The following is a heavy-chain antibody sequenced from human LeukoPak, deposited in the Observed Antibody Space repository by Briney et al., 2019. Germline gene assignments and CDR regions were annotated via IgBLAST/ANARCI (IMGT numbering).Heavy chain of an antibody. CDR3: ARAWDEWLRSPRFDY. J-gene: IGHJ4*02. CDR1: GFTFSSYW. CDR2: IKDDGSER. Sequence: GGSLRLSCAASGFTFSSYWMSWVRQAPGKGLEWVANIKDDGSERYYLDSVKGRFTISRDNAKNSLYLQMDSLRAGDTAVYYCARAWDEWLRSPRFDYWGQGSLVTVSS. D-gene: IGHD5-12*01. V-gene: IGHV3-7*01.